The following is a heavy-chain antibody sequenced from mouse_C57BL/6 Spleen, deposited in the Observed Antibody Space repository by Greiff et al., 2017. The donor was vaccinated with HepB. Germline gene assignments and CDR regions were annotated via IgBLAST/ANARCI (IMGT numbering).Heavy chain of an antibody. J-gene: IGHJ1*03. D-gene: IGHD1-1*01. V-gene: IGHV1-52*01. Sequence: VQLQQSGAELVRPGSSVKLSCKASGYTFTSYWMHWVKQRPIQGLEWIGNIDPSDSETHYNQKFKDKATLTVDKSSSTAYMQLSSLTSEDSAVYDGARLGYGSSYPGYFDVWGTGTTVTVSS. CDR3: ARLGYGSSYPGYFDV. CDR1: GYTFTSYW. CDR2: IDPSDSET.